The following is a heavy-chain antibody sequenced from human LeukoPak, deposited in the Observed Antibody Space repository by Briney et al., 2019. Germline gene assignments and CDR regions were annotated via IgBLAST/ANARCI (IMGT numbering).Heavy chain of an antibody. J-gene: IGHJ4*02. Sequence: SGGSLRLSCAASGFTFSSYSMNWVRQAPGKGLEWVSSISSSSSYIYYADSVKGRFTISRDNAKNSLYLQMNSLRAEDTAVYYCARGTPYNWNYLGDYWGQGTLVTVS. D-gene: IGHD1-7*01. CDR1: GFTFSSYS. CDR2: ISSSSSYI. V-gene: IGHV3-21*01. CDR3: ARGTPYNWNYLGDY.